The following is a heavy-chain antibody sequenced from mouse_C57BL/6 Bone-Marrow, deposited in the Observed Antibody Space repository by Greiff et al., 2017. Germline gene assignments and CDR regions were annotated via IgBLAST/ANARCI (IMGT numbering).Heavy chain of an antibody. Sequence: QVQLQQPGAELVRPGSSVKLSCKASGYTFTSYWMHWVKQRPIQGLEWIGNIDPSDSETHYNQKFKDKATLTVDKSSSTAYMQLSSLTSEDSAVYYCARDQLTGTEYFDVWGTGTTVTVSS. V-gene: IGHV1-52*01. CDR3: ARDQLTGTEYFDV. J-gene: IGHJ1*03. CDR1: GYTFTSYW. CDR2: IDPSDSET. D-gene: IGHD4-1*01.